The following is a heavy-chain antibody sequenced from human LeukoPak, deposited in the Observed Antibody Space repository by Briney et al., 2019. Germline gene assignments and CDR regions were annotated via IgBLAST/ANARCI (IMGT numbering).Heavy chain of an antibody. CDR1: GGTFSSYA. V-gene: IGHV1-69*05. CDR3: ARGWTVTTDYYYYYMDV. J-gene: IGHJ6*03. CDR2: IIPIFGTA. Sequence: SVKVSCKASGGTFSSYAISWVRQAPGQGLEWMGGIIPIFGTANYAQKFQGRVTITTDESTSTAYMELSSLRSEDAAVYYCARGWTVTTDYYYYYMDVWGKGTTVTVSS. D-gene: IGHD4-17*01.